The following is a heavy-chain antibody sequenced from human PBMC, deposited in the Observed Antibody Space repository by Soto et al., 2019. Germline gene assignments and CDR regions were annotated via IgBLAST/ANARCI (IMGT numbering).Heavy chain of an antibody. Sequence: SETLSLTCSVSGGTISSYYWSWIRQPPGKGLEWIGYIYRRGTTSYNPSLKGRATILVDTSKNQFSLRLTSVTATDTAVYYCATGRISRGLDVWGQGTTVTVSS. CDR3: ATGRISRGLDV. J-gene: IGHJ6*02. CDR2: IYRRGTT. CDR1: GGTISSYY. V-gene: IGHV4-59*12.